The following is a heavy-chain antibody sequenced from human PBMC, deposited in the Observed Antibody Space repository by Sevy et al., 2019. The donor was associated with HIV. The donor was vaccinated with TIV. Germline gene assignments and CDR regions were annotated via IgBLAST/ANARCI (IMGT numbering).Heavy chain of an antibody. CDR3: ARDRVMLRGQSYYYYYGMDV. CDR2: ISSSSSTI. V-gene: IGHV3-48*01. D-gene: IGHD3-16*01. CDR1: GFTFSSYS. J-gene: IGHJ6*02. Sequence: GGSLRLSCVASGFTFSSYSMNWVRQAPGKGLEWVSYISSSSSTIYYADSVKGRFTISRDNAKNSLYLQMNSLRAEDTAVYYCARDRVMLRGQSYYYYYGMDVWGQGTTVTVSS.